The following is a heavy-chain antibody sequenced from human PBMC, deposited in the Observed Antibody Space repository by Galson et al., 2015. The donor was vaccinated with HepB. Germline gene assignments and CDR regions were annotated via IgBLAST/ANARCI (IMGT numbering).Heavy chain of an antibody. V-gene: IGHV1-3*01. CDR3: ARGSTDFWSGSHGFDP. Sequence: SVKVSCKASGYIFTSYAMHWVRQAPGQRLEWMGWINAVNGNTKYSQKFQGRVTITRDTSASTAYMEMSSLRSEDTAVYYCARGSTDFWSGSHGFDPWGQGTLVTVSS. J-gene: IGHJ5*02. CDR1: GYIFTSYA. D-gene: IGHD3-3*01. CDR2: INAVNGNT.